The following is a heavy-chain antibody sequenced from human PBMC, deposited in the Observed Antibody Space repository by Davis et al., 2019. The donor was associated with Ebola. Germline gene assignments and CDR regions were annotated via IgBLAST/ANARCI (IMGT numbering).Heavy chain of an antibody. CDR2: INSKIGET. Sequence: SVKVSCKTSGYTFTAYFMHWVRQAPGQGLEWMGRINSKIGETDYAQKFQGRVTMTRDTSIRTVYMELSSLRFDDTAIYSCARYGGYDLDFWGQGTLVTVSS. CDR3: ARYGGYDLDF. J-gene: IGHJ4*02. V-gene: IGHV1-2*06. D-gene: IGHD5-12*01. CDR1: GYTFTAYF.